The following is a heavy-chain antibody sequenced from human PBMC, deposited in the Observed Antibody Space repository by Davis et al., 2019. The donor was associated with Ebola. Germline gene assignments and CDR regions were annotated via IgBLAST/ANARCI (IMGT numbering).Heavy chain of an antibody. V-gene: IGHV1-18*01. J-gene: IGHJ6*04. CDR3: ARGIAVAGVALDYYYYYGMDV. CDR2: INPNSGVT. Sequence: AASVKVSCKASGCTFSSYAISWVRQAPGQGLEWMGRINPNSGVTNYAQKFQGRVTMTTDTSTSTAYMELRSLRSDDTAVYYCARGIAVAGVALDYYYYYGMDVWGKGTTVTVSS. D-gene: IGHD6-19*01. CDR1: GCTFSSYA.